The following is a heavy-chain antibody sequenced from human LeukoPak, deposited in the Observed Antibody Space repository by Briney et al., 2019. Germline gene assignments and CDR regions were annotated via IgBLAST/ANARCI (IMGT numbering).Heavy chain of an antibody. J-gene: IGHJ4*02. V-gene: IGHV4-39*07. CDR1: GGSISSSSYY. D-gene: IGHD6-13*01. CDR3: ARAWREQQHLDY. CDR2: IYYSGST. Sequence: SETLSLTCTVSGGSISSSSYYWGWIRQPPGKGLEWIGSIYYSGSTYYNPSLKSRVTISVDTSKNQFSLKLSSVTAADTAVYYCARAWREQQHLDYWGQGTLVTVSS.